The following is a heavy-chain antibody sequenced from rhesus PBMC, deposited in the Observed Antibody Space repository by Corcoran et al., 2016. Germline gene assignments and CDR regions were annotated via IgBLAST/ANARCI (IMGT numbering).Heavy chain of an antibody. D-gene: IGHD1-32*01. CDR2: IYGSSPST. CDR3: ASGPTGIFDY. J-gene: IGHJ4*01. CDR1: GGSISDSYR. Sequence: QVQLQESGPGVVKPSETLSLTCAVSGGSISDSYRWSWIRQPPGKGLEWIGYIYGSSPSTNSNPPLQSRVTISKDTSKNQFSLKLSSVTAADTAVYYCASGPTGIFDYWGQGVLVTVSS. V-gene: IGHV4S10*01.